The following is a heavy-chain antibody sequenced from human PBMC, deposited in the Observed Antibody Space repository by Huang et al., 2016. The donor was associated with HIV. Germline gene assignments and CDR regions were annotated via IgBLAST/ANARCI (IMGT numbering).Heavy chain of an antibody. CDR2: ISSGSNTI. Sequence: EVQLVESGGDLVQPGGSLSLSCAASGFIFNIYSMNWVRQAPGKGREWVSYISSGSNTIYYADSVKGRFTISRDNAKNSLYLQMNSLRAEDTAVYYCARDGLRGRLMTRSLDYWGQGTLVTVSS. J-gene: IGHJ4*02. V-gene: IGHV3-48*01. CDR1: GFIFNIYS. D-gene: IGHD3-10*01. CDR3: ARDGLRGRLMTRSLDY.